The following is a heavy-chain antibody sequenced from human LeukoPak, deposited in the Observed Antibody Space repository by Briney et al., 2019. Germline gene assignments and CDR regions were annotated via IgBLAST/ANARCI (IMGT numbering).Heavy chain of an antibody. CDR2: INPNSGGI. V-gene: IGHV1-2*02. Sequence: GASVKVSCKASGYTFTGYYMHWVRQAPGQGLEWMGWINPNSGGINYAQKLQGRVTMTTDTSTSTAYMELRSLRSDDTAVYYCARDTTEFDYWGQGTLVTVSS. CDR3: ARDTTEFDY. D-gene: IGHD1-1*01. CDR1: GYTFTGYY. J-gene: IGHJ4*02.